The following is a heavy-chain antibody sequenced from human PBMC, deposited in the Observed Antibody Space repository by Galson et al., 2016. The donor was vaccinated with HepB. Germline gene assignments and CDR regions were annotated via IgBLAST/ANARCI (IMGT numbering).Heavy chain of an antibody. CDR3: AKDQCSGGDCFTTFDN. D-gene: IGHD2-21*02. CDR2: INPHSGAT. J-gene: IGHJ4*02. CDR1: GGTFSSYA. Sequence: CQASGGTFSSYAISWVRQAPGQGLEWMGWINPHSGATNYAKKFQGRVTMTRDTSISTASVELRSLRSDDTAIYYCAKDQCSGGDCFTTFDNWGQGTLVIVSS. V-gene: IGHV1-2*02.